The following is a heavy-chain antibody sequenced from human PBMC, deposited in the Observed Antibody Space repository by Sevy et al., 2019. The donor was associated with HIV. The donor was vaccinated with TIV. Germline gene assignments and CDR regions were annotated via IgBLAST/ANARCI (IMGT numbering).Heavy chain of an antibody. CDR2: IYWDDDE. D-gene: IGHD1-26*01. CDR3: AVFPSGHDVPFFES. J-gene: IGHJ1*01. Sequence: SGPTLVNPTQTLALTCTFSGSSRYISGVGVAWIRQHPGKALEWLALIYWDDDEHYSPSLKNRLTITKDTSKNQVVLTMTTMDPVDTATYFCAVFPSGHDVPFFESWGHGLLVTVSS. V-gene: IGHV2-5*02. CDR1: GSSRYISGVG.